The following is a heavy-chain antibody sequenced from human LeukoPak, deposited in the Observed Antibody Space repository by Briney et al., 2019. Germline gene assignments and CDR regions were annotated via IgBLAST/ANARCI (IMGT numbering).Heavy chain of an antibody. Sequence: PGGSLRLSCAASGFTFSNYWMHWVRQAPGGGLVWVSRINSDGSSTTYADSVKGRFTISRDNAKNTLDLQMNSLRAEGTAVYYCARDYGRSRDYGMDVWGQGTTVTVSS. V-gene: IGHV3-74*03. CDR2: INSDGSST. CDR3: ARDYGRSRDYGMDV. D-gene: IGHD3-10*01. J-gene: IGHJ6*02. CDR1: GFTFSNYW.